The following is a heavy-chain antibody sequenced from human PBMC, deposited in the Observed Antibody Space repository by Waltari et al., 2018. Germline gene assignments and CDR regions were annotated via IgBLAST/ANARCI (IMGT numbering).Heavy chain of an antibody. Sequence: QVQLVQSGAEVKKPGSSVKVSCKASGGTFSSYAISWVRQAPGQGLEWMGGISPIFGTANYAQKFQGRVTITADESTSTAYMELSSLRSEDTAVYYCARDRDADYSSSWYYFDYWGQGTLVTVSS. CDR3: ARDRDADYSSSWYYFDY. J-gene: IGHJ4*02. V-gene: IGHV1-69*01. D-gene: IGHD6-13*01. CDR2: ISPIFGTA. CDR1: GGTFSSYA.